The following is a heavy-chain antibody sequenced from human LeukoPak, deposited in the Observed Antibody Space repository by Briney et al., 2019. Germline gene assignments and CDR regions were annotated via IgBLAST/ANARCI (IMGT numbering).Heavy chain of an antibody. CDR1: GFTFSIYA. J-gene: IGHJ4*02. CDR3: ARDRPNYYGSDGHYYRRDGDY. CDR2: ITSRGEST. V-gene: IGHV3-23*01. Sequence: GGSLRLSCAASGFTFSIYAMSWVRQAPGKGLQWVSSITSRGESTWYVDSVKGRFTISRDNSENTLYLQMHCLRAEDTAVYYCARDRPNYYGSDGHYYRRDGDYWGRGTLVSVSS. D-gene: IGHD3-22*01.